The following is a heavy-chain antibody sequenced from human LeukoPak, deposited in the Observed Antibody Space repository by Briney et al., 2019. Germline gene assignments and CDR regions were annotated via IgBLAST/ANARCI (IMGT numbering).Heavy chain of an antibody. V-gene: IGHV4-4*02. J-gene: IGHJ4*02. CDR3: ARAPPNEQLPLDY. CDR1: GGSISSSNW. CDR2: IYHSGST. Sequence: SGTLSLTCAVSGGSISSSNWWSWVRQPPGKGLEWIGEIYHSGSTNYNPSLKSRVTISLDTSKNQFSLKLSSVTAADTAVYYCARAPPNEQLPLDYWGQGTLVTVSS. D-gene: IGHD6-6*01.